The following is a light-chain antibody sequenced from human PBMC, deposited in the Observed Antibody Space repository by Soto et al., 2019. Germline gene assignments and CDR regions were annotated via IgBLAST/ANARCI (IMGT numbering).Light chain of an antibody. Sequence: QSALTQPASVSGSPGQSIAISCTGTSSDVGGYNYVSWYQQHPGKAPKLMIYDVINRPSGVSDRFSGSKSGNTASLTISGLQADYEADYFCSSYTTSGTWVFGGGTKVTVL. CDR3: SSYTTSGTWV. CDR2: DVI. J-gene: IGLJ3*02. CDR1: SSDVGGYNY. V-gene: IGLV2-14*01.